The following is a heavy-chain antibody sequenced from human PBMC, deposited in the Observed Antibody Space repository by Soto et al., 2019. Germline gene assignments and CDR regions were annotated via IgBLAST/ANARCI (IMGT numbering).Heavy chain of an antibody. J-gene: IGHJ5*02. V-gene: IGHV3-30*18. CDR2: ISYDGSNK. CDR1: GFIFSVYD. Sequence: GGSLRLSCAASGFIFSVYDMHWVRQAPGKGLEWVAVISYDGSNKYYADSVKGRFTISRDNSKNMLYMQMNSLRAEDTAVYYCAKDLGYGSGSLNWFDPWGQGTPVTVSS. D-gene: IGHD3-10*01. CDR3: AKDLGYGSGSLNWFDP.